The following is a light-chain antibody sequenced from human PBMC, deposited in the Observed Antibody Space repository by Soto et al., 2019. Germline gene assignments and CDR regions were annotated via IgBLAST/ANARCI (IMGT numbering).Light chain of an antibody. CDR3: QQSYSTPWT. J-gene: IGKJ1*01. V-gene: IGKV1-39*01. Sequence: DIQMTQSPSALSAVVGDRVTTTCRASQSISNYLNWYQQKSDKAPKLLIYAASSLQSGVPSRFSGSGSGTDYTLTINRLQPEDFATYYCQQSYSTPWTFGQGTMVDI. CDR1: QSISNY. CDR2: AAS.